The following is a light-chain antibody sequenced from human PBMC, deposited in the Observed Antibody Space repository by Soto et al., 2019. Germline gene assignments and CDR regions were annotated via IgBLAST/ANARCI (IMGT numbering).Light chain of an antibody. J-gene: IGLJ3*02. Sequence: QSALTQPASVSGSPGQSITISCTGTSSDVGAYNYVSWYQQHPGKAPKLMIYEVTYRPSGVSDRFSGSKSGNTASLTISGLHAEDEAHYFCCSFTSSTTWVFGGGTKLTVL. CDR3: CSFTSSTTWV. CDR2: EVT. V-gene: IGLV2-14*03. CDR1: SSDVGAYNY.